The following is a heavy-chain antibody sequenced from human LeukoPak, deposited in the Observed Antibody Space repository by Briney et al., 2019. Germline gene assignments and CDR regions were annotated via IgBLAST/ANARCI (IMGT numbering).Heavy chain of an antibody. D-gene: IGHD3-10*01. V-gene: IGHV4-59*01. CDR1: GGSISSYY. CDR3: ARAASGVFDY. CDR2: IYYSGST. J-gene: IGHJ4*02. Sequence: PSETLSLTCTASGGSISSYYWSWIRQPPGKGLEWIGYIYYSGSTNYNPSLKSRVTISVDTSKNQFSLKLSSVTAADTAVYYCARAASGVFDYWGQGTLVTVSS.